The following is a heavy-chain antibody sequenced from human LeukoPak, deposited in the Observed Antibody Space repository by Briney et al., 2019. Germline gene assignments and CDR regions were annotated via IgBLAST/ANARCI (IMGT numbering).Heavy chain of an antibody. D-gene: IGHD4-23*01. V-gene: IGHV4-34*01. CDR3: ARESDYAGNFRSDH. CDR1: GGSFSGYY. J-gene: IGHJ4*02. CDR2: INHNGDT. Sequence: PSETLSLTCAVYGGSFSGYYWSWTRQSPGKGLEWVGEINHNGDTNYNPSLKSRVNISMDMSRNQFSLNLRSVTAADAAVYYCARESDYAGNFRSDHWGQGTLVTVFS.